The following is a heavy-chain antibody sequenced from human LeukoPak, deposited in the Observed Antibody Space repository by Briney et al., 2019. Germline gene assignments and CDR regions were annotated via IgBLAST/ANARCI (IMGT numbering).Heavy chain of an antibody. Sequence: GGSLRLSCAASGFTFSSYAMSWVRQAPGKGLEWVSAISGSGGSTYYADSVKGRFTISRDNSKNTLYLQMNSLRAEDTAVYYCAEQFYYDSSGYIDYWGQGTLVTVSS. V-gene: IGHV3-23*01. CDR1: GFTFSSYA. CDR3: AEQFYYDSSGYIDY. D-gene: IGHD3-22*01. J-gene: IGHJ4*02. CDR2: ISGSGGST.